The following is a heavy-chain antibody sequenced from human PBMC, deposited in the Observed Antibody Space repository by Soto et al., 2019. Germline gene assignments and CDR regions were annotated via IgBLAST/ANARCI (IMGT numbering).Heavy chain of an antibody. Sequence: SETLSLTCTVSGGSISSYYWSWIRQPPGKGLEWIGYIYYSGSTNYNPSLKSRVTISVDTSKNQFSLKLSSVTAADTAVYYCARDGLVAAADRYYYYYGMDVWGQGATVTVSS. J-gene: IGHJ6*02. V-gene: IGHV4-59*01. CDR3: ARDGLVAAADRYYYYYGMDV. CDR1: GGSISSYY. CDR2: IYYSGST. D-gene: IGHD6-13*01.